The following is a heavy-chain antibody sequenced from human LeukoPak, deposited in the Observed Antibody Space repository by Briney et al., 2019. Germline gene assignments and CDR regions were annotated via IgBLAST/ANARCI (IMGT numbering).Heavy chain of an antibody. Sequence: GGSLRLSCAASGFTFSSYAMSWVRQAPGKGLEWVSAISGSGGSTYYADSVEGRFTISRDNSKNTLYLQMNSLRAEDTAVYYCAKGGSVDTAMVPSAFDIWGQGTMVTVSS. J-gene: IGHJ3*02. V-gene: IGHV3-23*01. D-gene: IGHD5-18*01. CDR1: GFTFSSYA. CDR2: ISGSGGST. CDR3: AKGGSVDTAMVPSAFDI.